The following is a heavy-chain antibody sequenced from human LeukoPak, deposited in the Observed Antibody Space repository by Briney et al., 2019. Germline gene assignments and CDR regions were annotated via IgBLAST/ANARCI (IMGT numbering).Heavy chain of an antibody. CDR1: GFTFSSYA. J-gene: IGHJ6*02. CDR3: AREIAAAGIYYYYGMDV. Sequence: PGGSLRLSCAASGFTFSSYAMHWVRQAPGKGLEWVAVKSYDGSNKYYADSVKGRFTISRDNSKNTLYLQMNSLRAEDTAVYYCAREIAAAGIYYYYGMDVWGQGTTVTVSS. D-gene: IGHD6-13*01. CDR2: KSYDGSNK. V-gene: IGHV3-30-3*01.